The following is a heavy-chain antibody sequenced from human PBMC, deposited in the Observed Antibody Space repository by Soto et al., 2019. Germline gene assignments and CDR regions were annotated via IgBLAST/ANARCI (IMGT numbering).Heavy chain of an antibody. Sequence: PSETLSLTCTVSGGSISSGGYYWSWIRQHPGKGLEWIGYIYYSGSTYYNPSLKSRVTISVDTSKNQFSLKLSSVTAAGTAVYYCARVGRENYDSSGYYGGTVGYFDYWGQGTLVTVSS. D-gene: IGHD3-22*01. V-gene: IGHV4-31*03. CDR1: GGSISSGGYY. CDR3: ARVGRENYDSSGYYGGTVGYFDY. J-gene: IGHJ4*02. CDR2: IYYSGST.